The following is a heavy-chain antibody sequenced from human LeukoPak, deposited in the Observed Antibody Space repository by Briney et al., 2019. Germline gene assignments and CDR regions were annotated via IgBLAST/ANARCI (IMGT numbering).Heavy chain of an antibody. V-gene: IGHV3-48*01. Sequence: GGSLRLSCAASGFSFSSHSMSWVRQAPGKGLEWVSYITSSSSSIYYADAVKGRFTISRDNAKTSLQLQMSSLRAEDTAVYYCARDRVRADYYDVSGHCFDYWSQGTLVTASS. CDR2: ITSSSSSI. CDR1: GFSFSSHS. D-gene: IGHD3-22*01. J-gene: IGHJ4*02. CDR3: ARDRVRADYYDVSGHCFDY.